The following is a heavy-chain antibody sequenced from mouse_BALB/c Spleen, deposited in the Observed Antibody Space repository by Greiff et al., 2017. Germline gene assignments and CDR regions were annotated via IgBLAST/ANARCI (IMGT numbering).Heavy chain of an antibody. CDR2: IDTSDSYT. CDR3: ARRRAYYGYDDAMDY. V-gene: IGHV1-69*01. J-gene: IGHJ4*01. D-gene: IGHD2-9*01. CDR1: GYTFTDYW. Sequence: QVQLQQPGAELVMPGASVKMSCKASGYTFTDYWMHWVKQRPGQGLEWIGAIDTSDSYTSYNQKFKGKATLTVDESSSTAYMQRSSLTSEDSAVYYCARRRAYYGYDDAMDYWGQGTSVTVSS.